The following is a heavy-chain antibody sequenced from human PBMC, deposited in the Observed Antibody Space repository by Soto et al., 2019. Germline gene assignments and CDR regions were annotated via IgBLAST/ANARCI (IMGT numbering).Heavy chain of an antibody. J-gene: IGHJ4*01. D-gene: IGHD6-19*01. CDR2: MSYDGTNT. CDR3: ARDPSPYTSGWYGIDF. Sequence: QVQLVESGGGVVQPGASLRLSCTASGFMFSAYAMLWVRQAPGKGLAWVAAMSYDGTNTYYADSVKGRFTISRDNSKNTLMLQMSSLTADDSAVYYCARDPSPYTSGWYGIDFWGLGTLVTVSS. V-gene: IGHV3-30-3*01. CDR1: GFMFSAYA.